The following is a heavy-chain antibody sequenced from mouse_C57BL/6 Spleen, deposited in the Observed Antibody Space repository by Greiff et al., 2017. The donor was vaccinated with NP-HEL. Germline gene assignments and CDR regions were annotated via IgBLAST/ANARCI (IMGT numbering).Heavy chain of an antibody. J-gene: IGHJ2*01. D-gene: IGHD2-3*01. CDR3: ARDGYHYFDY. CDR2: IYPSDSET. CDR1: GYTFTSYW. V-gene: IGHV1-61*01. Sequence: VKLQQSGAELVRPGSSVKLSCKASGYTFTSYWLDWVKQRPGQGLEWIGNIYPSDSETHYNQKFKDKATLTVDKSSSTAYMQLSSLTSEDSAVYYCARDGYHYFDYWGQGTTLTVSS.